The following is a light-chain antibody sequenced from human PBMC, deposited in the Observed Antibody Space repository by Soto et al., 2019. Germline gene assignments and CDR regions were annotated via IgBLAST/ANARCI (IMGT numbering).Light chain of an antibody. V-gene: IGLV2-14*03. J-gene: IGLJ1*01. CDR1: SSDVGGFNY. CDR3: ASYTTSSTYV. Sequence: QSALTQPASVSGSPGQSIAISCTGTSSDVGGFNYVSWYQQHPGKAPKFMIYDVSSRPSGVSDRFSGSKSGNTASLTISGLQAEDEADYYCASYTTSSTYVFGTGTKPTVL. CDR2: DVS.